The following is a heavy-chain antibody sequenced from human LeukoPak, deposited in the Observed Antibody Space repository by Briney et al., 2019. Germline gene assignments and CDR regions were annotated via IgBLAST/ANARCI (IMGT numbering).Heavy chain of an antibody. V-gene: IGHV3-21*01. CDR1: GFTFSSYS. Sequence: GGSLRLSCAASGFTFSSYSMNWVRQAPGKGLEWVSSISSSSSYIYYADSVKGRFTISRDNAKNSLYLQMNSLRAEDTAVYYCARDGMGSDYDSSGYDYWGQGTLVTVSS. J-gene: IGHJ4*02. D-gene: IGHD3-22*01. CDR3: ARDGMGSDYDSSGYDY. CDR2: ISSSSSYI.